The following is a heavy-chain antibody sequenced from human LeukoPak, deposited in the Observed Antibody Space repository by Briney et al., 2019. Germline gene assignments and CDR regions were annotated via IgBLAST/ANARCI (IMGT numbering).Heavy chain of an antibody. CDR2: IYYSGST. CDR3: ARGAARPLGAFDI. J-gene: IGHJ3*02. CDR1: GGSISSSSYY. V-gene: IGHV4-39*07. Sequence: PSETLSLTCTVSGGSISSSSYYWGWIRQPPGKGLEWIGSIYYSGSTYYNPSLKSRVTISVDTSKNQFSLKLSSVTAADTAVYYCARGAARPLGAFDIWGQGTMVTVSS. D-gene: IGHD6-6*01.